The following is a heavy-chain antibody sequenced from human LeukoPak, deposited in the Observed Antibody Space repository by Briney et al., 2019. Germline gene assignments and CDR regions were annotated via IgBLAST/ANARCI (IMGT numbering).Heavy chain of an antibody. Sequence: SETLSLTCTVSGGSISSSSYYWGWIRQPPGKGLEWIGSIYYSGSTYYNPSLKSRVTIPVDTSKNQFSLKLSSVTAADTAVYFLGEDSGVWGGFRYWGQGTLVTGSS. CDR1: GGSISSSSYY. J-gene: IGHJ4*02. CDR3: GEDSGVWGGFRY. D-gene: IGHD3-16*02. CDR2: IYYSGST. V-gene: IGHV4-39*07.